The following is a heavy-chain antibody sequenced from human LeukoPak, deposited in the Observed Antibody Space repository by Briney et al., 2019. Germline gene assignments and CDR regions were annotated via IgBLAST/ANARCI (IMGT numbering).Heavy chain of an antibody. J-gene: IGHJ3*02. D-gene: IGHD1-26*01. CDR1: GFTFSSYA. CDR2: IIGSGGST. V-gene: IGHV3-23*01. CDR3: AREMNSGTYYPDGFDI. Sequence: GGSLRLSCAASGFTFSSYAMNWVRQAPGKGLEWVSGIIGSGGSTYYADSVKGRFTMSRDNAKKSLYLQMNSLTAEDTAVYYCAREMNSGTYYPDGFDIWGQGTMVTVSS.